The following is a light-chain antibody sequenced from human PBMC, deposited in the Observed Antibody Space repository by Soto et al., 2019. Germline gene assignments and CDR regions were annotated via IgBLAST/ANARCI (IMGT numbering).Light chain of an antibody. CDR2: GAS. CDR3: QQYGSSRLT. CDR1: QSVTSSY. Sequence: EIVLTQSPGTLSLSPGERVTLSCRAIQSVTSSYLAWYQQKPGQAPRLLIYGASTRATGIPDRFSGSGSGTDFTLTISRLEPEDFAVYSCQQYGSSRLTFGGGTKVDI. J-gene: IGKJ4*01. V-gene: IGKV3-20*01.